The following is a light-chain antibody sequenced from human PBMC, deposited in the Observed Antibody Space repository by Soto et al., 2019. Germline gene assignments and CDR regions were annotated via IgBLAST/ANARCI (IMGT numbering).Light chain of an antibody. CDR2: VNTDGSH. V-gene: IGLV4-69*01. CDR1: SGHSSNA. J-gene: IGLJ3*02. CDR3: QTWGTGPWV. Sequence: QLVLTQSPSASASLGASVKLTCTLSSGHSSNAIAWHQQQPEKGPRYLMKVNTDGSHSKGDGIPDRFSGSSSGAERYLTISSLQSEDEADYYCQTWGTGPWVFGGGTKSPS.